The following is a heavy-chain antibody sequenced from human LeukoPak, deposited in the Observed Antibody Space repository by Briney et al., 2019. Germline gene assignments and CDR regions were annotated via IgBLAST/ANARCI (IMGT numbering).Heavy chain of an antibody. CDR3: TSRRITMVRGVMIDY. CDR2: IRSKANSYAT. J-gene: IGHJ4*02. CDR1: GFTFSGSA. D-gene: IGHD3-10*01. Sequence: GGSLRLSCAASGFTFSGSAMHWVRQASGKGLEWVGRIRSKANSYATAYAASVKGRFTISRDDSKNTAYLQMNSLKTEDTAVYYCTSRRITMVRGVMIDYWGQGTLVTVSS. V-gene: IGHV3-73*01.